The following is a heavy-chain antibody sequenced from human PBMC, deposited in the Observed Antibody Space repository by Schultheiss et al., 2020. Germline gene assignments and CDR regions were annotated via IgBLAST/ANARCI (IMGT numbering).Heavy chain of an antibody. CDR1: GGTFSSYA. J-gene: IGHJ4*02. CDR3: ARDRRDFRTTVTTLFDY. D-gene: IGHD4-17*01. CDR2: IIPIFGTA. V-gene: IGHV1-69*05. Sequence: SVKVSCKASGGTFSSYAISWVRQAPGQGLEWMGGIIPIFGTANYAQKFQGRVTMTRDTSISTAYMELSRLRSDDTAVYYCARDRRDFRTTVTTLFDYWGQGTLVTVSS.